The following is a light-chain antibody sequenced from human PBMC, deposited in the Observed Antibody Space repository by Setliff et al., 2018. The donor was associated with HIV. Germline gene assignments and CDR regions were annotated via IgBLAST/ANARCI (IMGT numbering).Light chain of an antibody. J-gene: IGLJ1*01. CDR2: DVS. CDR3: CSYAGSSTPYV. Sequence: QSVLTQPRSVSGSPGQSVTLSCTGSSSDVGAYNYVSWYQHYPGKAPKLIIYDVSKRPSGVPDRFSGSKSGDTASLTISGLQSEDEADYYCCSYAGSSTPYVFGTGTKVTVL. CDR1: SSDVGAYNY. V-gene: IGLV2-11*01.